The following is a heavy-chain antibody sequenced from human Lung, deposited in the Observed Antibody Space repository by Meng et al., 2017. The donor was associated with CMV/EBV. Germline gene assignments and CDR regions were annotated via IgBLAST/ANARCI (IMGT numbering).Heavy chain of an antibody. CDR3: ARALDTAMVTFDY. CDR1: GGSISSGDYY. V-gene: IGHV4-30-4*08. Sequence: QDSAPGLVTPSQTLSLTVTVSGGSISSGDYYWSWIRQPPGKGLEWIGYIYYSGSTYYNPSLKSRVTISVDTSKNQFSLKLSSVTAADTAVYYCARALDTAMVTFDYWGQGTLVTVSS. D-gene: IGHD5-18*01. J-gene: IGHJ4*02. CDR2: IYYSGST.